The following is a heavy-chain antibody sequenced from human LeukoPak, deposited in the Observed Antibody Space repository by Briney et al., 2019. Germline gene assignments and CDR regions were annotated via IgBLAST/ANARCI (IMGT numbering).Heavy chain of an antibody. CDR2: VSESGEIT. Sequence: GGSLRLSCAASGFTFSSYAMSWVRQAPGKGLEWVSVVSESGEITHYADSVKGRFTISRDNSKNTVYLQMNSLRAEDSAVYYCAKDTAQGYTYGTIEQDYWGQGTRVTVSS. J-gene: IGHJ4*02. D-gene: IGHD5-18*01. CDR1: GFTFSSYA. CDR3: AKDTAQGYTYGTIEQDY. V-gene: IGHV3-23*01.